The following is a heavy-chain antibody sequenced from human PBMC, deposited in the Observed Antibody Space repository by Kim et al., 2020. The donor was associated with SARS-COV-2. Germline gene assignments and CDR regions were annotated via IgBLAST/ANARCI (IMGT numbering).Heavy chain of an antibody. CDR2: VVPFRDLT. D-gene: IGHD4-4*01. J-gene: IGHJ4*02. Sequence: ASVKVSCKASGGSLTNYELYWVRQAPGQGLEWMGRVVPFRDLTYYAERFQGRVTITADKSTTTAYLEMSSLRSEDTATYYCARRGGDVYSNVDYWGQGTLVTVSS. CDR1: GGSLTNYE. V-gene: IGHV1-69*04. CDR3: ARRGGDVYSNVDY.